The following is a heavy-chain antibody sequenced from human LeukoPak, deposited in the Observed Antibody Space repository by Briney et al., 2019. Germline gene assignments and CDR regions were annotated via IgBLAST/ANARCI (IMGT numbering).Heavy chain of an antibody. J-gene: IGHJ4*02. Sequence: GRPLRLSCAASGFTFRNYGMHWVRQASGKGLEWVAVIWYDGSRQYYADSVKGRFTISRDNSKNTLYLQMSSLRVEDTAVYYCARGVRSSRYDWWGQGALVTVSS. CDR1: GFTFRNYG. V-gene: IGHV3-33*01. D-gene: IGHD6-13*01. CDR3: ARGVRSSRYDW. CDR2: IWYDGSRQ.